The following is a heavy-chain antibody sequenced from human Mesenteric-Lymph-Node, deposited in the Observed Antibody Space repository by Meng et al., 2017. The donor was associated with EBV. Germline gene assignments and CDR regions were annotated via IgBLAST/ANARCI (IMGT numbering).Heavy chain of an antibody. Sequence: QVQLQESGPGLVEPSGTLSLTCAVSGGSIYESHWWSWVRQPPGKGLEWIGETYHSGSSNYSPSLKSRVSMSVDNSKNQFSLTLHSVTAADTAVYYCARGLGGSGKYHFDFWGPGILVTVSS. J-gene: IGHJ4*02. CDR2: TYHSGSS. CDR3: ARGLGGSGKYHFDF. CDR1: GGSIYESHW. D-gene: IGHD3-10*01. V-gene: IGHV4-4*02.